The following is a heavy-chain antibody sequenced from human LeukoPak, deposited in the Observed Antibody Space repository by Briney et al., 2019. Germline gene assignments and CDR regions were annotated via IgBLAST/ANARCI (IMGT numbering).Heavy chain of an antibody. D-gene: IGHD3-3*01. CDR2: ISSSSSTI. V-gene: IGHV3-48*01. CDR1: GFTFSSYS. Sequence: GGSLRLSCATSGFTFSSYSMNWVRQAPGKGPEWVSYISSSSSTIYYADSVKGRFTISRDNAQNSLYLQINSLRAKHTAVYYCAREDFWSGFDIWGQGTMVTVPS. J-gene: IGHJ3*02. CDR3: AREDFWSGFDI.